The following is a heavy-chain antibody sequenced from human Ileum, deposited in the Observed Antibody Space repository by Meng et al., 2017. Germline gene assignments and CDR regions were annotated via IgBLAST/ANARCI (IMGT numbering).Heavy chain of an antibody. D-gene: IGHD1-1*01. V-gene: IGHV1-3*01. CDR1: GYTFRIYP. CDR3: ARENDNWNYFDY. CDR2: INAGNGNI. J-gene: IGHJ4*02. Sequence: QVQLLQSGAEVRKVEASVKVSCTSSGYTFRIYPLHWVRQAPGQRPEWMGWINAGNGNIKISKKFQGRITITSDTSATAYMELSSLRSEDTAVYFCARENDNWNYFDYWGQGSLVTVSS.